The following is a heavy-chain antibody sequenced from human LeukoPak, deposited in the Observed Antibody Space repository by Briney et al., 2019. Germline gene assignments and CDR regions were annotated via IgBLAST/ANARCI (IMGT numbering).Heavy chain of an antibody. CDR2: IIPIFGTA. D-gene: IGHD5-24*01. V-gene: IGHV1-69*13. CDR3: ASMREMATITPYYYYGMDV. J-gene: IGHJ6*02. CDR1: GGTFSSYA. Sequence: SVTVSCTASGGTFSSYAISWVRQAPGQGLEWMGGIIPIFGTANYAQKFQGRVTITADESTSTAYMELSSLRSEDTAVYYCASMREMATITPYYYYGMDVWGQGTTVTVSS.